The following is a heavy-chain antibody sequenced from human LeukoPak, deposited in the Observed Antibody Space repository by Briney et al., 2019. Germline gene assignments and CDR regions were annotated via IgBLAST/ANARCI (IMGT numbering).Heavy chain of an antibody. CDR2: INWNGGDT. D-gene: IGHD1-26*01. CDR3: ARDSSGSYYGYFDY. CDR1: GFTFDDYG. Sequence: GGSLRLSCAASGFTFDDYGMSWVRQAPGKGLEWVSGINWNGGDTGYADSVKGRFTISRDNAKNSLYLQMNSLRADDTALYYFARDSSGSYYGYFDYWGQGTLVTVSS. V-gene: IGHV3-20*04. J-gene: IGHJ4*02.